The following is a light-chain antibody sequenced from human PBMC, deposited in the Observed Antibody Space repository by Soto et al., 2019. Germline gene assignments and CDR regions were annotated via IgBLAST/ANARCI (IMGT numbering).Light chain of an antibody. V-gene: IGLV1-51*01. CDR2: DTH. CDR1: NSNIGRNY. CDR3: APWDTSLRAVV. J-gene: IGLJ2*01. Sequence: QSVLTQPPSVSAAPRQKVTIPCSGSNSNIGRNYVCWYQQFPGAAPQLLIFDTHQRPSGIPDRFSGSKSGTSANLVITGLQTGDEADYYWAPWDTSLRAVVFGGGTKVTVL.